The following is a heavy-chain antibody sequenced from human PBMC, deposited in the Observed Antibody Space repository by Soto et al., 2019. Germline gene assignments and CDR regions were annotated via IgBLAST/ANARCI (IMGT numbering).Heavy chain of an antibody. V-gene: IGHV1-3*01. J-gene: IGHJ4*02. CDR1: GYTFTSYA. D-gene: IGHD6-19*01. CDR2: INAGNGNT. CDR3: ARDQDGAVAGTVD. Sequence: GASVKVSCKASGYTFTSYAMHWVRQAPGQRLEWMGWINAGNGNTKYSQKFQGRVTITRDTSASTAYMELSSLRSEDTAVYYCARDQDGAVAGTVDWGQGTVVTVSS.